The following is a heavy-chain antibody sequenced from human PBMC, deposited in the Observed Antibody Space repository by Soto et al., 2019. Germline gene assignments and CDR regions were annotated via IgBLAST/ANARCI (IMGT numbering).Heavy chain of an antibody. V-gene: IGHV4-59*01. CDR1: AGSISDYY. D-gene: IGHD1-1*01. J-gene: IGHJ6*04. CDR3: ARDRGDVYNVTSSFYGMGV. CDR2: IYYSGNT. Sequence: PSETLSLTWSPAAGSISDYYWSWIRQTPGKGLEWIGYIYYSGNTNYNPSLKSRVTISVDTSRTQFSLRLSSVTAENTALSYCARDRGDVYNVTSSFYGMGVWGEGNTLTVSS.